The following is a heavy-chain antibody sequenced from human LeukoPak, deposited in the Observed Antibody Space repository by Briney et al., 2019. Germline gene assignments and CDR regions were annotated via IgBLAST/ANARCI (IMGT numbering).Heavy chain of an antibody. V-gene: IGHV3-7*01. J-gene: IGHJ4*02. D-gene: IGHD3-10*01. CDR1: GLTFSNYW. CDR3: ARDQGGYYGSGSYFVE. Sequence: PGGSLRLSCAASGLTFSNYWMSWVRQAPGKGVEGVANIKEDGSEKNYVDSVKGRFTISRDNAKNSLYLQMNSLRAEDTAVYYCARDQGGYYGSGSYFVEWGQGTLVTVSS. CDR2: IKEDGSEK.